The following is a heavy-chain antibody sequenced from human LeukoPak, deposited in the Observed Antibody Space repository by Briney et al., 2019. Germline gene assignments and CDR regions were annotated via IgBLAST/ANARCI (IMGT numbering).Heavy chain of an antibody. D-gene: IGHD3-22*01. J-gene: IGHJ4*02. V-gene: IGHV4-59*01. CDR2: IYYSGST. Sequence: SETLSLTCTVSGGSISSYYWSWIRQPPGKGLAWIGYIYYSGSTNYNPSLKSRVTISVDTSKNQFSLKLSSVTAADTAVYYCARYGYYDSSGYFTGPFFDYWGQGTLVTVSS. CDR3: ARYGYYDSSGYFTGPFFDY. CDR1: GGSISSYY.